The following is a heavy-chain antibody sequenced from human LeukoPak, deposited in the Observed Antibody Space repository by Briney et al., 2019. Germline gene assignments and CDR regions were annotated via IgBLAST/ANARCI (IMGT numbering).Heavy chain of an antibody. J-gene: IGHJ4*02. CDR2: ISAYNGNT. V-gene: IGHV1-18*01. Sequence: ASVKVSCKASGYTFTSYGISWVRQAPGQGLEWMGWISAYNGNTNYAQKLQGRVTMTTDTSTSTAYMELRSLRSDDTAVYYCARNLRCYYGSGSYYYDYWGQGTLVTVSS. CDR1: GYTFTSYG. D-gene: IGHD3-10*01. CDR3: ARNLRCYYGSGSYYYDY.